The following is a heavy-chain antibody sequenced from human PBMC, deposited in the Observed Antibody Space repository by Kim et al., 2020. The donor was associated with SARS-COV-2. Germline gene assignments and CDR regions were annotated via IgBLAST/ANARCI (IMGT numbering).Heavy chain of an antibody. CDR3: ARWGYDILTAPPEVPRHYYGLDV. V-gene: IGHV5-51*01. D-gene: IGHD3-9*01. Sequence: GESLKISCKGSGYGFSNYWIAWVRQMSGKGLEWMGLIYPGDSDTRYSPSFQGQVTISADKSIRTAYLQWNSLKASDTAIYYCARWGYDILTAPPEVPRHYYGLDVWGQGTTVTVSS. CDR1: GYGFSNYW. J-gene: IGHJ6*02. CDR2: IYPGDSDT.